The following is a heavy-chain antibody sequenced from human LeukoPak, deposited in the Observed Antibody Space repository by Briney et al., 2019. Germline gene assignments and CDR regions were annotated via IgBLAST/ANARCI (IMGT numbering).Heavy chain of an antibody. Sequence: PSETLSLTCSVSGGSITNTSYYWGWIRQPPGKGLEWIGAIYYSGSTYFNPSLRSRVTMSVDTSENQFSLKLSSVTAADTAVYYCARWRYYDSSGYPSWYFDYWGQGTLVTVSS. J-gene: IGHJ4*02. V-gene: IGHV4-39*01. D-gene: IGHD3-22*01. CDR3: ARWRYYDSSGYPSWYFDY. CDR2: IYYSGST. CDR1: GGSITNTSYY.